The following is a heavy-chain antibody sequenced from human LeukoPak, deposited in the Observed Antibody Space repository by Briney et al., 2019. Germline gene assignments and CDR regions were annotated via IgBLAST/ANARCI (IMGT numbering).Heavy chain of an antibody. Sequence: SETLSLTCTVSGGSISSSSYYWGWIRQPPGKGLEWIGSIYYSGSTFYNPSLKSRVTISADTSKNQFSLKLTSVTAADTAVYYCATQTLRLWGQGTLVTVSS. J-gene: IGHJ4*02. CDR1: GGSISSSSYY. CDR3: ATQTLRL. CDR2: IYYSGST. D-gene: IGHD4-17*01. V-gene: IGHV4-39*01.